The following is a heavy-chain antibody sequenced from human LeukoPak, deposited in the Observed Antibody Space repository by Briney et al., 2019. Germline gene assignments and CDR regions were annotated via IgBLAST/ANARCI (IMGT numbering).Heavy chain of an antibody. CDR1: GGSISSYY. J-gene: IGHJ4*02. CDR2: IYTSGST. D-gene: IGHD2-15*01. CDR3: ARDHEYCSGGSCYSSFDY. V-gene: IGHV4-4*07. Sequence: SQTLSLTCTVSGGSISSYYWSWIRQPAGKGLEWIGRIYTSGSTNYNPSLKSRVTMSVDTSKNQFSLKLSSVTAADTAVYYCARDHEYCSGGSCYSSFDYWGQGTLVTVSS.